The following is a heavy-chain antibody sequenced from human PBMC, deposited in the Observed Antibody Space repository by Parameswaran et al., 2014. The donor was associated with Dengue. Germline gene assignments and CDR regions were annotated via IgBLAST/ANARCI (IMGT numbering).Heavy chain of an antibody. J-gene: IGHJ4*02. CDR2: IDPSDSYT. CDR1: GYSFTSYW. Sequence: LKISCKGSGYSFTSYWISWVRQMPGKGLEWMGRIDPSDSYTNYSPSFQGHVTISADKSISTAYLQWSSLKASDTAMYYCARTYYYDSSGYYCDYWGQGTLVTVSS. V-gene: IGHV5-10-1*01. D-gene: IGHD3-22*01. CDR3: ARTYYYDSSGYYCDY.